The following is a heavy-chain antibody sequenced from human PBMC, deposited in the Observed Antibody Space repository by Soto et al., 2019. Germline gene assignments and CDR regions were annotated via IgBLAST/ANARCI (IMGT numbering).Heavy chain of an antibody. J-gene: IGHJ4*02. D-gene: IGHD3-22*01. Sequence: GASVKVSCKASGYTFTSYAMHWVRQAPGQRLEWMGWINAGNGNTKYSQKYQGRVTMTKDTSTGTAYMELSSLRSEDTAVYYCATESQRSYYDSSGSNYWGQGTLVTVS. CDR2: INAGNGNT. CDR3: ATESQRSYYDSSGSNY. CDR1: GYTFTSYA. V-gene: IGHV1-3*01.